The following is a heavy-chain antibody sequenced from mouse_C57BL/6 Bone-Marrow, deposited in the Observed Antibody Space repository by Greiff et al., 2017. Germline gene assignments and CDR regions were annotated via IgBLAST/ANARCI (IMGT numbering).Heavy chain of an antibody. J-gene: IGHJ3*01. V-gene: IGHV5-4*03. D-gene: IGHD3-1*01. CDR2: ISDGGSYT. Sequence: EVKLVESGGGLVKPGGSLKLSCAASGFTFSSYAMSWVRQTPEKRLEWVATISDGGSYTYYPDNVKGRFTISRDNAKNNLYLQMSHLKSEDTAMYYCARSPLGRPWFAYWGQGTLVTVSA. CDR3: ARSPLGRPWFAY. CDR1: GFTFSSYA.